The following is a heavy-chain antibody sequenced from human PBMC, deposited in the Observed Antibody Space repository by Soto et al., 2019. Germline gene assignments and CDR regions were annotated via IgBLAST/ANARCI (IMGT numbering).Heavy chain of an antibody. CDR1: GSSINSSGYY. D-gene: IGHD3-3*02. CDR2: MFYGVST. CDR3: ARLPSRHLVDY. V-gene: IGHV4-39*01. Sequence: SETLSLTCTVSGSSINSSGYYWGWIRQPPGKGLEWIGSMFYGVSTYYNPSLKSRVTVSVDTSKNQFSLNLRSVTAADTAVYYCARLPSRHLVDYGGKGTLVTVSS. J-gene: IGHJ4*02.